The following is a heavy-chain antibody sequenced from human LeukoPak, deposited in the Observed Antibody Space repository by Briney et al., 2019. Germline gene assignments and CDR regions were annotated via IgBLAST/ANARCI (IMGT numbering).Heavy chain of an antibody. CDR2: ISSSGSTI. CDR1: GFTFSSYW. J-gene: IGHJ6*03. V-gene: IGHV3-48*04. Sequence: GGSLRLSCAASGFTFSSYWMNWVRQAPGKGLEWVSYISSSGSTIYYADSVKGRFTISRDNAKNSLYLQMDSLRAEDTAVYYCAKIGRRYDFWTGYYEEEVDYMDVWGKGTTVTVSS. D-gene: IGHD3-3*01. CDR3: AKIGRRYDFWTGYYEEEVDYMDV.